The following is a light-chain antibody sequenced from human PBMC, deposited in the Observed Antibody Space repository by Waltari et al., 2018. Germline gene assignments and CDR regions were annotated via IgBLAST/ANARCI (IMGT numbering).Light chain of an antibody. V-gene: IGLV2-23*02. Sequence: QSALTQPASVSGSAGQSITLSCTGTSSDFGASTLISWYQQYPGKAPTLMIYEVYKRPSGVSDRFSGSKSDNTASLTISGLQAEDEADYYCCSYAGRSTLVFGGGTKLTVL. J-gene: IGLJ2*01. CDR3: CSYAGRSTLV. CDR1: SSDFGASTL. CDR2: EVY.